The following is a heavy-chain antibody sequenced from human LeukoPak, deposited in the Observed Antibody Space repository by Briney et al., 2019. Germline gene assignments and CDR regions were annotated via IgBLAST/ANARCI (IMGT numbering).Heavy chain of an antibody. J-gene: IGHJ4*02. CDR3: ARDYYGGNPGYYFEY. D-gene: IGHD4-23*01. Sequence: SESLSLTCTVSGGSISSGSYYWSWIRQHPGKGLEWIGYINFSGSTDYNPSLKSRVTISVDTSKNQFSLKLSSVTPPNTVVYYCARDYYGGNPGYYFEYWGQGTLVTVSS. CDR2: INFSGST. V-gene: IGHV4-31*03. CDR1: GGSISSGSYY.